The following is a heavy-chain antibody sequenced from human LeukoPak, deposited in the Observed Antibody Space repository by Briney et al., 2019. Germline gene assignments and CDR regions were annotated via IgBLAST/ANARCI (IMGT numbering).Heavy chain of an antibody. V-gene: IGHV4-59*01. D-gene: IGHD6-13*01. CDR1: GGSISSYY. Sequence: SETLSPTCTASGGSISSYYWSWIRQPPGKGLEWIGYIYYSGSTNYNPSLKSRVTISVDTSKNQFSLKLSSVTAADTALYYCARGVRGSTAAGTFDYWGQGTLVTVSS. CDR3: ARGVRGSTAAGTFDY. CDR2: IYYSGST. J-gene: IGHJ4*02.